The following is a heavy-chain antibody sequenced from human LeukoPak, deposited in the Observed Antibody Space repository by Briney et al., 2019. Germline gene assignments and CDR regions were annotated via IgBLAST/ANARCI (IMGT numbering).Heavy chain of an antibody. J-gene: IGHJ4*02. Sequence: GASVKVSCKASVYTFTSYGISWVRQAPGQGLEWMGWISAYNGNTNNAQKLQGRVTMTTDTSTSTDYMELRSLRSDDTAVYYCARDLRIAVAGTGGYWGQGTLVTVAS. CDR3: ARDLRIAVAGTGGY. V-gene: IGHV1-18*01. CDR2: ISAYNGNT. CDR1: VYTFTSYG. D-gene: IGHD6-19*01.